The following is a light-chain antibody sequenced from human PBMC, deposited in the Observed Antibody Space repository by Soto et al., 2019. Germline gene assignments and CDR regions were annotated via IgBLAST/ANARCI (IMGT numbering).Light chain of an antibody. CDR2: AAS. CDR3: SSYAGSNNFV. J-gene: IGLJ1*01. V-gene: IGLV2-14*01. CDR1: SSDIGDYNY. Sequence: QSALTQPASVSGSPGQSITISCTGTSSDIGDYNYVSWYQHHPGNAPKLIIYAASNRPPGVSNRFSGSKSGNTASLTISGLQAEDEAEYYCSSYAGSNNFVFGTGTKLTVL.